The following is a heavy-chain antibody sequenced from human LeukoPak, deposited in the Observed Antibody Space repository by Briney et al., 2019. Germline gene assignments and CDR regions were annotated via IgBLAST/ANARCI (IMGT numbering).Heavy chain of an antibody. CDR2: ISTIGST. D-gene: IGHD2-15*01. CDR3: ARDGCGGSCFHYYYYYMDV. V-gene: IGHV4-61*02. CDR1: SGSISSSNYY. Sequence: PSETLSLTCTVSSGSISSSNYYWSWIRQPAGKGLEWIGRISTIGSTNYNPSLNSRVTISIDTSKNQFSLKLSPVTAADTAVYYCARDGCGGSCFHYYYYYMDVWGKGTTVTVSS. J-gene: IGHJ6*03.